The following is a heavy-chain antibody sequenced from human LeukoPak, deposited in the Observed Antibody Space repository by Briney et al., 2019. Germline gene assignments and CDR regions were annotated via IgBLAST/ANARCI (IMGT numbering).Heavy chain of an antibody. Sequence: PGRSLRLSCAASGFIFSSYWMSWVRQAPGKGLEWVANIKQDGSEKYYVDSVKGRFTISRDNAKKSLYLQMNSLRAEDTAVYYCARAVYCSGGGCFWYFDLWGRGTLVTVSS. J-gene: IGHJ2*01. CDR3: ARAVYCSGGGCFWYFDL. CDR1: GFIFSSYW. V-gene: IGHV3-7*01. CDR2: IKQDGSEK. D-gene: IGHD2-15*01.